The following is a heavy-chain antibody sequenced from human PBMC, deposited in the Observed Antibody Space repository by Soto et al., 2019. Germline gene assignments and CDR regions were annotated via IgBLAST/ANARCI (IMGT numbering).Heavy chain of an antibody. D-gene: IGHD3-10*01. V-gene: IGHV3-23*01. Sequence: GGSVRLSCAASGFTFSSYSMSWVRQAPGKGLEWVSGFRTGADDGTTYYADSVKGRFTISRDISKNTLFLQMNSLRAEDTAIYYCAKKVNSGPGSQYFDYWGQGTLVTVSS. CDR2: FRTGADDGTT. CDR1: GFTFSSYS. J-gene: IGHJ4*02. CDR3: AKKVNSGPGSQYFDY.